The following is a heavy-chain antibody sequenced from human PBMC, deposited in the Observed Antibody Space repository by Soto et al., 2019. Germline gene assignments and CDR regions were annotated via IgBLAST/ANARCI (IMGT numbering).Heavy chain of an antibody. D-gene: IGHD2-2*02. CDR2: ISSSSSYI. CDR3: ARVYCSSTSCYKAYYYYYYDMDV. CDR1: GFTFSSYS. Sequence: GGSLRLSCAASGFTFSSYSMNWVRQAPGKGLEWVSSISSSSSYIYYADSVKGRFTISRDNAKNSLYLQVNSLRAEDTAVYYCARVYCSSTSCYKAYYYYYYDMDVWGQGTTVTVSS. J-gene: IGHJ6*02. V-gene: IGHV3-21*01.